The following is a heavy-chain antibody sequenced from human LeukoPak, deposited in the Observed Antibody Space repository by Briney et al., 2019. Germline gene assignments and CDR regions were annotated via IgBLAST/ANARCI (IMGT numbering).Heavy chain of an antibody. V-gene: IGHV1-46*01. CDR2: INPSGGST. D-gene: IGHD3-16*01. CDR3: ARSLRGQPHFDY. J-gene: IGHJ4*02. Sequence: ASVKVSCKASGYTFTSYYMHWVRQAPGQGLEWMGIINPSGGSTSYAQKFQGRVTMTRDTSTSTVYMELSSLRSGDTAVYYCARSLRGQPHFDYWGQGTLVTVSS. CDR1: GYTFTSYY.